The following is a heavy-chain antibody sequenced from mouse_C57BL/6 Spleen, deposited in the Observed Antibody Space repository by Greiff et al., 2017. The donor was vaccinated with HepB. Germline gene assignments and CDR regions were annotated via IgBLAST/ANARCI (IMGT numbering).Heavy chain of an antibody. D-gene: IGHD1-1*01. CDR1: GYTFKDYY. V-gene: IGHV14-2*01. CDR3: ARTDYYGSSYLYFDV. J-gene: IGHJ1*03. CDR2: IDPEDGDT. Sequence: EVQLQQSGAELVKPGASVKLSCTASGYTFKDYYMHWVKQRTEQGLEWIGRIDPEDGDTKYDPKFQGKATITADTSSITAYLQHSSLTSEDAAVYYGARTDYYGSSYLYFDVWGTGTTVTVSS.